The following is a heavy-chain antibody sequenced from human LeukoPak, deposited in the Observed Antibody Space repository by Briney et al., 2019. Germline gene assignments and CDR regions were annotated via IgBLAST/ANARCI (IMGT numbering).Heavy chain of an antibody. J-gene: IGHJ4*02. CDR1: GFTFSSYA. V-gene: IGHV3-23*01. CDR2: VSGSGGST. CDR3: ATRILGYCSSTSCSDY. Sequence: GGSLRLSCAASGFTFSSYAMHWVRQAPGKGLEWVSAVSGSGGSTYYADSVKGRFTISRDNSKNTLYLQMNSLRAEDTAVYYCATRILGYCSSTSCSDYWGQGTLVTVSS. D-gene: IGHD2-2*01.